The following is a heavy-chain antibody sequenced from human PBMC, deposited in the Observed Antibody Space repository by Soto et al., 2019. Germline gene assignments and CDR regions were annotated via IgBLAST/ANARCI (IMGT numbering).Heavy chain of an antibody. CDR3: AKLRFLEWLVNLDV. Sequence: GGSLRLSCAASGLTSGPYGMTWVRQAPGRGLEWVSTISGSGFSTHYAESVQGRFTISRDNSKNTVYLQMNSLRAEDTAIYYCAKLRFLEWLVNLDVWGQGTTVTVSS. D-gene: IGHD3-3*01. V-gene: IGHV3-23*01. CDR1: GLTSGPYG. CDR2: ISGSGFST. J-gene: IGHJ6*02.